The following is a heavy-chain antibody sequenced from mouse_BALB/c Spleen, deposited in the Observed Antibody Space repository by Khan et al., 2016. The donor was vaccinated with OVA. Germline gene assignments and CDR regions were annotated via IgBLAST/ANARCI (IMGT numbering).Heavy chain of an antibody. CDR3: TRLAYYYDSEGVAY. CDR2: VSTGGSYT. CDR1: GFTFSTYG. J-gene: IGHJ3*01. Sequence: EVQLVESGGDLVKPGGSLKLSCAASGFTFSTYGMSWVRQAPDKRLEWVATVSTGGSYTYYPDSVKGRFTISRDNAKNTLYLQMSGLRSDDTAMVYCTRLAYYYDSEGVAYWGQGTLVTVSA. D-gene: IGHD1-1*01. V-gene: IGHV5-6*01.